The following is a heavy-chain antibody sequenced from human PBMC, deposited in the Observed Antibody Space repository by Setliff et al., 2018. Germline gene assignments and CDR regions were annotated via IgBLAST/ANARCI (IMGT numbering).Heavy chain of an antibody. CDR2: IYSGGYT. CDR3: ARSTETFSGEDFYFFYYMDV. Sequence: GSLRLSCAASGFTVSSSYMSWVRQAPGKGLEWVSIIYSGGYTNYADSVKGRFTISRDSSRNTVDLQMSSLRPEDTALYYCARSTETFSGEDFYFFYYMDVWGKGTTVTASS. D-gene: IGHD4-4*01. J-gene: IGHJ6*03. CDR1: GFTVSSSY. V-gene: IGHV3-53*05.